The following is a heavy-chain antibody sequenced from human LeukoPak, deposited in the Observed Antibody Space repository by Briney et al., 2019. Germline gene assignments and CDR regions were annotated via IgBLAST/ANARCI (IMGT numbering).Heavy chain of an antibody. Sequence: SETLSPTCTVSGDSISNYYCSWIRQPPGKGLEWIGRVHNSGSTNYNPSLKGRVTISVDTSKNQFSLKLSSVTAADTAVYYCARDGFSGSYYPWFDPWGQGTLVTVSS. V-gene: IGHV4-4*07. CDR1: GDSISNYY. CDR3: ARDGFSGSYYPWFDP. CDR2: VHNSGST. J-gene: IGHJ5*02. D-gene: IGHD1-26*01.